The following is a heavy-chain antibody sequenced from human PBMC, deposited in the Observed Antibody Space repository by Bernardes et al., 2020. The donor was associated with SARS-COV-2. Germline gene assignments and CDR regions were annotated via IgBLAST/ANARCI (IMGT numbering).Heavy chain of an antibody. CDR1: GYTLTELS. CDR3: AKVIAAAGKGGVFDYYYGMDV. CDR2: FDPEDGET. J-gene: IGHJ6*04. V-gene: IGHV1-24*01. Sequence: ASVKVSCKVSGYTLTELSMHWVRQAPGKGLEWMGGFDPEDGETIYAQKFQGRVTMTEDTSTDTAYMELSSLRSEDTAVYYCAKVIAAAGKGGVFDYYYGMDVWGKGTTVTVSS. D-gene: IGHD6-13*01.